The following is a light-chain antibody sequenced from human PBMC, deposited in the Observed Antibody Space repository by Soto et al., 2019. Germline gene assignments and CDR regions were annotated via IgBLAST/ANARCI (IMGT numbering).Light chain of an antibody. CDR1: QSIGSW. Sequence: GARVTITCRASQSIGSWLAWYQQKPGTAPKLLIYKASNLETGVPSTFSGSGSGTEFTLTISSLQPGDFATYYCQQYSGSSPWTFGQGTRVEIK. V-gene: IGKV1-5*03. CDR2: KAS. J-gene: IGKJ1*01. CDR3: QQYSGSSPWT.